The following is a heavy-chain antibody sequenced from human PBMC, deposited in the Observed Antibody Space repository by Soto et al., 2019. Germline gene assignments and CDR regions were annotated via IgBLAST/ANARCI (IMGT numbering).Heavy chain of an antibody. CDR3: ARGHYRYAMDV. CDR1: GGSISTGVYS. CDR2: INHSGST. V-gene: IGHV4-30-2*01. J-gene: IGHJ6*02. Sequence: PSETLSLTCDVSGGSISTGVYSWNWIRQPPGKGLEWVGYINHSGSTYDNPSLKSRVTMSVNRSKNQFSLNLTSVTAADTAVYFCARGHYRYAMDVWGRGTTVTVSS.